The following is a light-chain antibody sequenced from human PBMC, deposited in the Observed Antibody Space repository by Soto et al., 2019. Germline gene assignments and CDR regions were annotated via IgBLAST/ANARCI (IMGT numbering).Light chain of an antibody. V-gene: IGLV1-47*02. CDR3: AAWDNSLSGVL. CDR1: SSNIGSNY. Sequence: QAVVTQPPSASGTPGQRVTVSCSGSSSNIGSNYVYWYQQLPGTAPKLLIYSSNQRPSGVPDRFSGSKSGTSASLAISGLRSEDEADYYCAAWDNSLSGVLFGGGTKLTVL. CDR2: SSN. J-gene: IGLJ2*01.